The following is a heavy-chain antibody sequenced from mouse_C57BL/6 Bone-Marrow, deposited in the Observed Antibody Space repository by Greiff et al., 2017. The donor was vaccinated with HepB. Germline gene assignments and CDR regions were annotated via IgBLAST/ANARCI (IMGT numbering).Heavy chain of an antibody. CDR1: GYSFTGYY. V-gene: IGHV1-42*01. CDR2: INPDTGRT. CDR3: TRGTTVFDY. D-gene: IGHD1-1*01. Sequence: EVQLVESGPELVKPGASVKISCKASGYSFTGYYMPWVKQSPENSLEWIGEINPDTGRTTYNQKFKDKATLTVDKSSSIVYLQLKSLTSEESPVYYCTRGTTVFDYWGQGTTLTVSS. J-gene: IGHJ2*01.